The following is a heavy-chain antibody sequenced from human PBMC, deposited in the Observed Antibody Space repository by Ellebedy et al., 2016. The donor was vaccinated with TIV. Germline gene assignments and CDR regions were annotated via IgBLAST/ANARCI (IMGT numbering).Heavy chain of an antibody. J-gene: IGHJ6*02. V-gene: IGHV1-69*13. Sequence: AASVKVSCKASGYTFTGYYMHWVRQAPGQGLEWMGGIIPIFGTANYAQKFQGRVTITADESTSTAYMELSSLRSEDTAVYYCASGRTTISTWHYYGLDVWGQGTTVTVSS. D-gene: IGHD4-11*01. CDR2: IIPIFGTA. CDR1: GYTFTGYY. CDR3: ASGRTTISTWHYYGLDV.